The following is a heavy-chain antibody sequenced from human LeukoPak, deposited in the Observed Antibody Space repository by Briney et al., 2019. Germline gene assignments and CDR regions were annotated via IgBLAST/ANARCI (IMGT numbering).Heavy chain of an antibody. CDR2: ISSSGSTI. D-gene: IGHD3-10*01. Sequence: GGSLRLSCAAFGFTFSSYEMNWVRQAPGKGLEWVSYISSSGSTIYYADSVKCRFTISRDNAKNSLYLQMNSLRAEDTAVYYCARDRITMVRGVPYYYYGMDVWGKGTTVTVSS. CDR1: GFTFSSYE. V-gene: IGHV3-48*03. CDR3: ARDRITMVRGVPYYYYGMDV. J-gene: IGHJ6*04.